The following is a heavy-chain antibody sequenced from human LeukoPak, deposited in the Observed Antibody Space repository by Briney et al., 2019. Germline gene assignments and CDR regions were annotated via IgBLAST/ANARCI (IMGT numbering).Heavy chain of an antibody. Sequence: ASVKVSCRASGYTXTSYNIHWARQAPGQGLDWMGWVYPARGETQYAQMFQGRVTMTRDASISTAYMELRSLTSDDTAVYFCLRGGGPAHFDYWGQGTLVTVSS. CDR3: LRGGGPAHFDY. CDR2: VYPARGET. D-gene: IGHD4-23*01. CDR1: GYTXTSYN. J-gene: IGHJ4*02. V-gene: IGHV1-2*02.